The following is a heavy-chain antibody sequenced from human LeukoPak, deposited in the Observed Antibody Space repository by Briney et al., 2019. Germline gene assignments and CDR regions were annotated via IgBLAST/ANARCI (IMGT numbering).Heavy chain of an antibody. CDR1: GGSISSSTYY. CDR3: ARPVVPTATSGFDY. CDR2: ISYSGGT. D-gene: IGHD2-2*01. Sequence: SETLSLTCTVCGGSISSSTYYWGWIRQPPGQGLEWIGSISYSGGTYYNPSLKSRVTISIVTSKNQFSLRLTSVTAADTAVYYCARPVVPTATSGFDYWGQGTLVTVSS. J-gene: IGHJ4*02. V-gene: IGHV4-39*01.